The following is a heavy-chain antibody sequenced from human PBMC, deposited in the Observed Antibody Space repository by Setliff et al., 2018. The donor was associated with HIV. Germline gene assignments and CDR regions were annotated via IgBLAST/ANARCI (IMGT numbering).Heavy chain of an antibody. CDR1: KFTFSYYG. CDR3: AKDQVSGRPYYYYMDV. J-gene: IGHJ6*03. Sequence: LRLSCAASKFTFSYYGMHWVRQAPGKGLEWVAVISFDGSKKNYADSVKGRFTISRDNSNSTLHLQMTSLRVEDTAEYYCAKDQVSGRPYYYYMDVWGKGTPVTVSS. V-gene: IGHV3-30*18. CDR2: ISFDGSKK. D-gene: IGHD1-20*01.